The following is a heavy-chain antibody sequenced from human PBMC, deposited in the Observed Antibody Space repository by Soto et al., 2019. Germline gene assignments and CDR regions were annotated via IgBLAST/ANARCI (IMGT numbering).Heavy chain of an antibody. Sequence: GASVKVSCKSSGYTFTNYGITWVRRAPGQGLEWMGWIGAYSGRKNYAQKFQDRMTLATETSTSTVYMELRSLRSDDTALYYCARGYGDYVFGVDFWGQGTQVTVSS. CDR3: ARGYGDYVFGVDF. CDR1: GYTFTNYG. V-gene: IGHV1-18*04. J-gene: IGHJ4*02. CDR2: IGAYSGRK. D-gene: IGHD5-12*01.